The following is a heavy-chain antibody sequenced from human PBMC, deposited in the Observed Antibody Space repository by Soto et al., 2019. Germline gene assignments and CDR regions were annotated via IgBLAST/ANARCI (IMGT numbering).Heavy chain of an antibody. V-gene: IGHV4-39*02. CDR3: AREGPPIRAHNPPEYFQH. J-gene: IGHJ1*01. Sequence: SETLSLTCTVSGDSISTRSNYWAWLRQPPGKGLEWIGSIYYTGGTYYNPSLKSRVTLFLDTSKNQFSLNLNSVTAADTAVYYCAREGPPIRAHNPPEYFQHWGQGTPVTVSS. CDR1: GDSISTRSNY. CDR2: IYYTGGT.